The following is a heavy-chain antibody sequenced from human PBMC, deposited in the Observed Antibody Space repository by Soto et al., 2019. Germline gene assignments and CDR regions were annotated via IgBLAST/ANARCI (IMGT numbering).Heavy chain of an antibody. CDR2: ISGRGGNT. Sequence: EVQLLESGGGLVQPGGSLRLSGAASGFTFSIFAMSWVRQAPGKGLEWVSTISGRGGNTYYADSVKGRFTISRDNSKNTLNLQMNGLRGEDTAVYYCAKDRGTGDYGVNAVDIWGQGTMVTVSS. CDR1: GFTFSIFA. V-gene: IGHV3-23*01. J-gene: IGHJ3*02. D-gene: IGHD7-27*01. CDR3: AKDRGTGDYGVNAVDI.